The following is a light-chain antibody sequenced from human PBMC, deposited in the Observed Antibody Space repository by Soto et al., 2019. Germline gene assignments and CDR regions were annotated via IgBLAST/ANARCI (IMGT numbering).Light chain of an antibody. CDR2: EVS. V-gene: IGLV2-14*03. Sequence: QSALTQPASVSGSPGQTITISCTGTSSDVGDYNFVSWYQQLPGKAPKLMLYEVSHRPSGVSNRFSGSKSGNTASLTISGLLAQDEAHYYCSSHTCSSIWVFGGGTKLTVL. CDR1: SSDVGDYNF. CDR3: SSHTCSSIWV. J-gene: IGLJ3*02.